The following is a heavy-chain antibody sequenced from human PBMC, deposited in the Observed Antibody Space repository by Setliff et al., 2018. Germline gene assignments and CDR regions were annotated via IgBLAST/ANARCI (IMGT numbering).Heavy chain of an antibody. CDR3: VKPTWAGEVSSPFAFWFES. CDR2: TYYSGTT. J-gene: IGHJ5*01. D-gene: IGHD3-3*01. V-gene: IGHV4-39*01. Sequence: SETLSLTCSVSGGSITSRSYYWGWIRQSPGKGLEWLGTTYYSGTTYYNSSLRRRVSISTDTSKNEFSLRLSSVTAADTAVYYCVKPTWAGEVSSPFAFWFESWGQGTLVTVSS. CDR1: GGSITSRSYY.